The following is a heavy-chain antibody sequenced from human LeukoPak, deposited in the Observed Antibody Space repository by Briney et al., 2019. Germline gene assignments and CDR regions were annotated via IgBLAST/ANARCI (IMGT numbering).Heavy chain of an antibody. J-gene: IGHJ4*02. CDR1: GFTFSSYA. CDR3: ARHRAYGSGPEIDY. CDR2: ISYDGSNK. D-gene: IGHD3-10*01. V-gene: IGHV3-30-3*01. Sequence: GGSLRLSCAASGFTFSSYAMHWVRQAPGKGLEWVAVISYDGSNKYYADSVKGRFTISRDNSKNTLYLQMNSLRAEDTAVYYCARHRAYGSGPEIDYWGQGTLVTVSS.